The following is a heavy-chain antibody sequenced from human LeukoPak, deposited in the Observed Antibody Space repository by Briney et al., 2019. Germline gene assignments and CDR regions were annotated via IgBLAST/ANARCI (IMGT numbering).Heavy chain of an antibody. J-gene: IGHJ4*02. Sequence: GESLKISCKASGYNFTTYWIGWVRQMPGKGLEWMGIIYPSDSDTRYSPSFQGQVTLSADKSINTAYLQWSSLKPSDTAMYYCATFGTYYYANTGYPENFDYWGQGTLVTVSS. V-gene: IGHV5-51*01. D-gene: IGHD3-22*01. CDR3: ATFGTYYYANTGYPENFDY. CDR2: IYPSDSDT. CDR1: GYNFTTYW.